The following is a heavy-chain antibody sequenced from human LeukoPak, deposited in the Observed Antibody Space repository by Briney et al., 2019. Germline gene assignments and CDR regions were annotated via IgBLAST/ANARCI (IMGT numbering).Heavy chain of an antibody. CDR3: ARRLSGSYLDY. D-gene: IGHD3-10*01. CDR2: ITSRSTI. Sequence: GGSLRLSCAASGFAFSTYGMNWVRQAPGKGLEWVSYITSRSTIYYADSVRGRFTTSRDNVKNSLYLEMSSLRDDDTAVYYCARRLSGSYLDYWGQGTLVTVSS. J-gene: IGHJ4*02. V-gene: IGHV3-48*02. CDR1: GFAFSTYG.